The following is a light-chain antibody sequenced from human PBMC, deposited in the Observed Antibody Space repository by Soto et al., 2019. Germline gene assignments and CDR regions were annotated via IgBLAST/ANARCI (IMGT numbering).Light chain of an antibody. CDR3: QQHGNPPLA. CDR1: QTISNNY. V-gene: IGKV3-20*01. J-gene: IGKJ1*01. Sequence: EIVLTQSPGTLTLSPGERAALSCRASQTISNNYLVWYRQKPGQAPGLLIYAVSSRAAGIPDRFSGRGSGTDFALTIARLEPDDSAVYYCQQHGNPPLAFGQGTRVEI. CDR2: AVS.